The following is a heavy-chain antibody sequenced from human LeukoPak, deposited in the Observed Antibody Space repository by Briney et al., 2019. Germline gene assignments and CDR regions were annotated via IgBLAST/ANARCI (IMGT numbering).Heavy chain of an antibody. J-gene: IGHJ3*02. CDR3: ARDARYYYDSSGYPAFDI. CDR2: ISSSSSYI. CDR1: GFTFSSYS. Sequence: GGSLRLSCAASGFTFSSYSMNWVRQVPGKGLEWVSSISSSSSYIYYADSVKGRFTISRDNAKNSLYLQMNSLRAEDTAVYYCARDARYYYDSSGYPAFDIWGQGTMVTVSS. D-gene: IGHD3-22*01. V-gene: IGHV3-21*01.